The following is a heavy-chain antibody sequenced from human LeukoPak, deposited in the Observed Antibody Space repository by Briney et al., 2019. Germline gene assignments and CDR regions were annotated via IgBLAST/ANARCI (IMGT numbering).Heavy chain of an antibody. CDR2: ISGSGGST. Sequence: GGSLRLSCAASGFTFSSYAMSWVRQAPGKGLEWVSAISGSGGSTYYADSVKGRFTISRDNSKNTLYLQMNSLRAEDTAVYYCAKDFTRYGSGSYFQAFDYWGQGTLVTVSS. CDR3: AKDFTRYGSGSYFQAFDY. V-gene: IGHV3-23*01. D-gene: IGHD3-10*01. CDR1: GFTFSSYA. J-gene: IGHJ4*02.